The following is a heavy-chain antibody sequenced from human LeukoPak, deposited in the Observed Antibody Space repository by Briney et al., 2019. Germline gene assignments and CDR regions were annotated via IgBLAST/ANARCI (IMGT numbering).Heavy chain of an antibody. CDR3: ARDQFGGSGSYFLFDY. CDR1: GGSISSGGYY. Sequence: SQTLSLTCTVSGGSISSGGYYWSWIRQHPGKGLEWIGYIYYSGSTYYNPSLKSRVTISVDTSKNQFSLKLSSVIAADTAVYYCARDQFGGSGSYFLFDYWGQGTLVTVSS. V-gene: IGHV4-31*03. D-gene: IGHD3-10*01. CDR2: IYYSGST. J-gene: IGHJ4*02.